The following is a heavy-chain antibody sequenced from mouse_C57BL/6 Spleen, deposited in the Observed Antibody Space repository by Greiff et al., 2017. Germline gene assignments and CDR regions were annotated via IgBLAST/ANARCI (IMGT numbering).Heavy chain of an antibody. J-gene: IGHJ2*01. Sequence: QVQLQQSGAELVRPGSSVKLSCKASGYTFTSYWMHWVKQRPIQGLEWIGNIDPSDSETHYNQKFKDKATLTVDKSSSTAYMQLSSLTSEDSAVYYCARDYGCSCDFEYWGQGATVTV. D-gene: IGHD1-1*01. CDR3: ARDYGCSCDFEY. CDR2: IDPSDSET. CDR1: GYTFTSYW. V-gene: IGHV1-52*01.